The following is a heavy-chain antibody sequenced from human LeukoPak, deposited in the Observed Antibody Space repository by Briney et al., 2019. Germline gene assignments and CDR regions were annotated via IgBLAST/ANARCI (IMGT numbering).Heavy chain of an antibody. CDR2: IAYDGSRA. Sequence: GRSLRLSCAGSGFTFGGYGMHWFRQTPGKGLEWVAVIAYDGSRAFYADSVRGRFTISRDNSKNTMSVQMDDLRAEDTAVYYCTRYNNDHFDYWGQGTLVTVSS. V-gene: IGHV3-33*01. J-gene: IGHJ4*02. CDR1: GFTFGGYG. CDR3: TRYNNDHFDY. D-gene: IGHD1-14*01.